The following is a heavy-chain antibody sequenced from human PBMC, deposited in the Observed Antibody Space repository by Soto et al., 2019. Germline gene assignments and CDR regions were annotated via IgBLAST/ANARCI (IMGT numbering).Heavy chain of an antibody. CDR3: AGLRGYAGSPIDY. CDR1: GGSIISGY. Sequence: SETLSLTCTVSGGSIISGYWSWIRQPPGKGLEWIGYISYSGNTNYNPSLKSRVTMSVDTPKNQFSLRLSSVTTADTAVYYCAGLRGYAGSPIDYWGQGTLVTV. V-gene: IGHV4-59*01. D-gene: IGHD2-15*01. J-gene: IGHJ4*02. CDR2: ISYSGNT.